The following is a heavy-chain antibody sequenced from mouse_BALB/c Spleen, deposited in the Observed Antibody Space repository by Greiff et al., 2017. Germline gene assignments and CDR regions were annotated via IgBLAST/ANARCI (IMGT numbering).Heavy chain of an antibody. CDR1: GYTFTSYT. D-gene: IGHD1-1*01. Sequence: QVQLQQSGAELARPGASVKMSCKASGYTFTSYTMHWVKQRPGQGLEWIGYINPSSGYTNYNQKFKDKATLTADKSSSTAYMQLSSLTSEDSAVYYCARWHGNDYAMDYWGQGTSVTVSS. V-gene: IGHV1-4*01. J-gene: IGHJ4*01. CDR3: ARWHGNDYAMDY. CDR2: INPSSGYT.